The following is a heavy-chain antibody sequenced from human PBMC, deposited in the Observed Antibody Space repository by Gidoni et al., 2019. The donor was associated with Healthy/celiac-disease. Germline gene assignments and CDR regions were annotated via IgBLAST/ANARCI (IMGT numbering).Heavy chain of an antibody. D-gene: IGHD5-18*01. V-gene: IGHV1-69*06. CDR3: ARGRYSYGYLKYGMDV. CDR1: GGTFSSYA. J-gene: IGHJ6*02. CDR2: SIPIFGTA. Sequence: QVQLVQSGAEVKKPGSSVKVSCKASGGTFSSYAISWVRQAPGQGLEWMGGSIPIFGTANYAQKFQGRVTITADKSTSTAYMELSSLRSEDTAVYYCARGRYSYGYLKYGMDVWGQGTTVTVSS.